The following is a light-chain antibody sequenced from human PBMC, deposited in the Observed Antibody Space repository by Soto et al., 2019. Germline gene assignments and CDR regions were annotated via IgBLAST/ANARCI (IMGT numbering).Light chain of an antibody. CDR1: QSVRIN. J-gene: IGKJ4*01. V-gene: IGKV3-15*01. CDR2: GAS. CDR3: QQYTDWPWGT. Sequence: EIVMTQSPATLAVSPGERAPLSCRASQSVRINVAWFQQHPGQAPRLLIYGASSRATGIPVRFSGSGSGTEFTLTISSLQPEDFAVYYCQQYTDWPWGTFGGGTKVDIK.